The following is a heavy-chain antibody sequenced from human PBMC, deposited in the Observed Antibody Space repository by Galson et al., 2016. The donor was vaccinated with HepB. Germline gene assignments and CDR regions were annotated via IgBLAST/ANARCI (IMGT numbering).Heavy chain of an antibody. J-gene: IGHJ4*02. CDR2: ISHDGTVV. CDR3: AKVRYDSSSYQSPYFDH. Sequence: SLRLSCAASGFSFHNYGMHWVRQAPGKGLEWLAVISHDGTVVYYADALKGRFTISRDNSKNTLFLQMHSLRVEDTAVYYCAKVRYDSSSYQSPYFDHWGQGILVTVSS. D-gene: IGHD3-22*01. V-gene: IGHV3-30*18. CDR1: GFSFHNYG.